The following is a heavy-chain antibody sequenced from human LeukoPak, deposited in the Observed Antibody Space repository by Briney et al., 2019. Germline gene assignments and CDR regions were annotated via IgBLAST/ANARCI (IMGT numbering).Heavy chain of an antibody. Sequence: GGSLRLSCAASGFTFSSYAMSWVRQAPGNGLEWVSAISGSGGSTYYADSVKGRFTISRDNSKNTLYLQMNSLRSEDTAVYYCARGSYDLWKENEIDYWGQGTLVTVSS. J-gene: IGHJ4*02. D-gene: IGHD3-3*01. CDR3: ARGSYDLWKENEIDY. CDR2: ISGSGGST. V-gene: IGHV3-23*01. CDR1: GFTFSSYA.